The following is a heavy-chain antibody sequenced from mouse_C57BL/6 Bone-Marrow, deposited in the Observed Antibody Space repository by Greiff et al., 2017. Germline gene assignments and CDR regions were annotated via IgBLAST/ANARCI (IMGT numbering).Heavy chain of an antibody. J-gene: IGHJ3*01. CDR3: ARRGGTWFAY. CDR2: ISSGGSYT. Sequence: EVKVVASGGDLVKPGGSLKLSCAASGFTFSSYGMSWVRQTPDKRLEWVATISSGGSYTYYPDSVKGRFTISRDNAKNTLYLQMSSLKSEDNAMYYCARRGGTWFAYWGQGTRVTVSA. CDR1: GFTFSSYG. V-gene: IGHV5-6*02.